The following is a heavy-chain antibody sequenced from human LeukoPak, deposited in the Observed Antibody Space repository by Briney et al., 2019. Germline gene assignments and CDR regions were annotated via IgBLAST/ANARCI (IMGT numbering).Heavy chain of an antibody. CDR1: GFTFRCYR. D-gene: IGHD3-22*01. CDR3: ARGDNSALDI. CDR2: IKQGESER. J-gene: IGHJ3*02. V-gene: IGHV3-7*04. Sequence: GGSLGLSCAASGFTFRCYRMNWVRQAPGKGLEWVASIKQGESERYYVDSVNGRFTISRDNAKNSLYLQMNSLRAEDTAVYYCARGDNSALDIGGQGTMVTVSS.